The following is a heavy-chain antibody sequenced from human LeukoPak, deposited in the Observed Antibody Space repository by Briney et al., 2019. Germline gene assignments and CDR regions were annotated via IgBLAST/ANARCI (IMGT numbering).Heavy chain of an antibody. Sequence: PGGSLTLSCEASGFAVSSNYISWVRQAPGKGLEWVSIVYSDGSIFHADSVKGRFTMSRDISRNTLDLQMNSLRVEDTAVYFCARDRHRYRGINGDGDAFDVWGEGKMVTVSS. CDR3: ARDRHRYRGINGDGDAFDV. V-gene: IGHV3-53*01. J-gene: IGHJ3*01. CDR2: VYSDGSI. D-gene: IGHD5-12*01. CDR1: GFAVSSNY.